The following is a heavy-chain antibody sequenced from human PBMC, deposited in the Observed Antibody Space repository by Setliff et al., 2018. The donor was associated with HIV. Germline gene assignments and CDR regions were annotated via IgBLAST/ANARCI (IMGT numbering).Heavy chain of an antibody. D-gene: IGHD3-22*01. Sequence: RPGGSLRLSCAASGFTFDDYGMSWVRQGPGTGLEWVSDIRWNGGRTGYADSVKGRFTISRDNAENFLFLEMNSLRAEDTALYYCARVRRDYDTSNYEGYFDYWGQGILVTVSS. V-gene: IGHV3-20*04. CDR3: ARVRRDYDTSNYEGYFDY. J-gene: IGHJ4*02. CDR1: GFTFDDYG. CDR2: IRWNGGRT.